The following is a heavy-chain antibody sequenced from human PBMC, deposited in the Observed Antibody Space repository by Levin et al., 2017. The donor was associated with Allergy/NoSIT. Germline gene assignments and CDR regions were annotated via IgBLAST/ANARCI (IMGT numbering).Heavy chain of an antibody. J-gene: IGHJ4*02. Sequence: GESLKISCTASGFTFGDYAMSWFRQAPGKGLECVGFIRSEAYGGTTQYAASVRGRFAISRDDSKSIVYLQMDSLKTEDTAVYYCARDKYPAMVTEYDSWGQGTLVTVSS. CDR2: IRSEAYGGTT. CDR3: ARDKYPAMVTEYDS. CDR1: GFTFGDYA. V-gene: IGHV3-49*03. D-gene: IGHD5-18*01.